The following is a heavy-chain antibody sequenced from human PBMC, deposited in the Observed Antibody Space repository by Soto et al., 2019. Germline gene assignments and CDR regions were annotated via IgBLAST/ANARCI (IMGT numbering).Heavy chain of an antibody. Sequence: SETLSLTCTVSGGSISSYYWSWIRQPPGKGLEWIGYIYYSGSTNYNPSLKSRVTTSVDTSKNQFSLKLSSVTAADTAVYHCARVNLKGGAIWGQGTMVTVSS. V-gene: IGHV4-59*01. CDR1: GGSISSYY. J-gene: IGHJ3*02. D-gene: IGHD3-9*01. CDR2: IYYSGST. CDR3: ARVNLKGGAI.